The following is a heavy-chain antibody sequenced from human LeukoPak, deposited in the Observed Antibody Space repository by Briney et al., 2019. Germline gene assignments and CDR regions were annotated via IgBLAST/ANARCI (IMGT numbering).Heavy chain of an antibody. D-gene: IGHD5-12*01. Sequence: PSETLSLTCTVPGGSISSYYWSWIRQPAGKGLEWIGRIYTSGSTNYNPSLKSRVTMSVDTSKNQFSLKLSSVTAADTAVYYCARDLDSGYETVAFDIWGQGTMVTVSS. J-gene: IGHJ3*02. CDR2: IYTSGST. CDR1: GGSISSYY. CDR3: ARDLDSGYETVAFDI. V-gene: IGHV4-4*07.